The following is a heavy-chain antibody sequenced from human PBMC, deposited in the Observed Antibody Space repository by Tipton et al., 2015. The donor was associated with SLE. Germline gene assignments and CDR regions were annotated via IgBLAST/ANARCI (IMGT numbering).Heavy chain of an antibody. J-gene: IGHJ6*03. CDR1: GGSISSKNYY. CDR2: IHYSGST. V-gene: IGHV4-39*07. D-gene: IGHD2-2*01. CDR3: ARINVPTAMDFYYYYMDV. Sequence: TLSLTCTVSGGSISSKNYYWGWIRQPPGKGLEWIGSIHYSGSTYYNPSLKSRVTISVDPSKNQFSLKLSSVTAADTAQYYCARINVPTAMDFYYYYMDVWGNGTTVTVSS.